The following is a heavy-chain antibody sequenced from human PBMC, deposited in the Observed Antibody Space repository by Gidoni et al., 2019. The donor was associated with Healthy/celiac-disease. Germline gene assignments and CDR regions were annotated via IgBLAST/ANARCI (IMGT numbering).Heavy chain of an antibody. V-gene: IGHV1-18*01. D-gene: IGHD4-17*01. Sequence: QVQLVQSGAEVKKPGASVKASCKASGYTFTSYGISWVRQAPGQGLEWMGWLSVYNGNTNYAKKLQGRSTITTDTSTRKDYMGLRSLRSNDPAVYYCASVGGLDGDYGGGYNWFDPWGQGTLVTVSS. J-gene: IGHJ5*02. CDR2: LSVYNGNT. CDR1: GYTFTSYG. CDR3: ASVGGLDGDYGGGYNWFDP.